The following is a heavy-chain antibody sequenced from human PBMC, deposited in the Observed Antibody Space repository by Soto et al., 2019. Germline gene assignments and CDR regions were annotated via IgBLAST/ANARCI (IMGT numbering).Heavy chain of an antibody. CDR2: MNPSTGNT. Sequence: QVQLVQSGAEVKKPGASVKVSCKASGYTFTSYDIIWVRQATGQGLEWMCWMNPSTGNTDSAEKFQGRLTMTRNTSICTVYMELSSLSFEDTAVYYWARGRIIVAGGFDPWGQGTLVTVSS. D-gene: IGHD6-19*01. J-gene: IGHJ5*02. CDR1: GYTFTSYD. CDR3: ARGRIIVAGGFDP. V-gene: IGHV1-8*01.